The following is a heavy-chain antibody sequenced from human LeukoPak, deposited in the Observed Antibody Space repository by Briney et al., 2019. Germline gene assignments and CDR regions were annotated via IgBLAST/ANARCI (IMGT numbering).Heavy chain of an antibody. J-gene: IGHJ4*02. Sequence: SQTLSLTCAISGDSVSSNSAAWNWIRQSPSRGLEWLGRTYYRSKWYNDYAVSVKSRITINPDTSKNQSSLQLNSVTPEDTAVYYCAREFTLGYCSGGSCIAFDYWGQGTLVTVSS. CDR2: TYYRSKWYN. CDR3: AREFTLGYCSGGSCIAFDY. CDR1: GDSVSSNSAA. D-gene: IGHD2-15*01. V-gene: IGHV6-1*01.